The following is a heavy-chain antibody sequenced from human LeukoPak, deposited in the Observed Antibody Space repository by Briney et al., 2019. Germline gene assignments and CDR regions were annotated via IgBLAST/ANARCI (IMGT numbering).Heavy chain of an antibody. CDR1: GGSFGGYY. Sequence: SETLSLTCAVYGGSFGGYYWSWIRQPPGKGLEWIGEINHSGSTNYNPSLKNRVTISVDTSKNQFSLKLSSVTAADTAVYYCARVRLKLFDYWGQGTLVTVSS. CDR2: INHSGST. V-gene: IGHV4-34*01. J-gene: IGHJ4*02. D-gene: IGHD3-16*01. CDR3: ARVRLKLFDY.